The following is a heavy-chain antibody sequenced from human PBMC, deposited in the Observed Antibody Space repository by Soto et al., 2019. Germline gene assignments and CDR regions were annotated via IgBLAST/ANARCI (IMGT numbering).Heavy chain of an antibody. Sequence: GGSLTLSCALSGFTFSNYAMFWVRQAPGKGLEWASAIFAGGGSTYYADSVKGRFTISRDNSKNTLFLQMNSMRAEDTAVYFCAKYLIRGDGYIDFDYWGQGTLVTVSS. J-gene: IGHJ4*02. D-gene: IGHD3-10*01. V-gene: IGHV3-23*01. CDR3: AKYLIRGDGYIDFDY. CDR1: GFTFSNYA. CDR2: IFAGGGST.